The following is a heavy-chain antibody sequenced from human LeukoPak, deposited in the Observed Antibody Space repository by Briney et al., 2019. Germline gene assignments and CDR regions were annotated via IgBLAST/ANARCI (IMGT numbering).Heavy chain of an antibody. J-gene: IGHJ4*02. V-gene: IGHV1-8*02. Sequence: GASVKVSCKASGYTFTSYGISWVRQAPGQGLEWMGWMNPNSGNTGYAQKFQGRVTMTRNTSISTAYMELSSLRSEDTAVYYCARVWFLGFDYWGQGTLVTVSS. CDR1: GYTFTSYG. CDR2: MNPNSGNT. D-gene: IGHD2/OR15-2a*01. CDR3: ARVWFLGFDY.